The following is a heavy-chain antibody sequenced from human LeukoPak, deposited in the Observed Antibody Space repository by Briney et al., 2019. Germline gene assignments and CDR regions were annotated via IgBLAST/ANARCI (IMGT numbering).Heavy chain of an antibody. CDR2: INPNSGGT. Sequence: EASVKVSFKASGYTFTGYYIHWVRQAPGQGLEWMGWINPNSGGTSYAQKFQGRVTMTRDTSINTAYMDLSSLRSDDTAVYYCARDVNFYASGNHHDYWGQGTLVTVSS. CDR3: ARDVNFYASGNHHDY. J-gene: IGHJ4*02. V-gene: IGHV1-2*02. CDR1: GYTFTGYY. D-gene: IGHD3-10*01.